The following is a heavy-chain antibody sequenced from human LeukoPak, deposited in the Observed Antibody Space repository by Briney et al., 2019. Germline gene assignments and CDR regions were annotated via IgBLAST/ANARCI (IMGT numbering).Heavy chain of an antibody. V-gene: IGHV4-59*01. Sequence: SETLSLTCTVSGGSISTYYWSRIRQPPGKGLEWIGYIYYSGSTNYNPSLKSRVTISVDTSKNQFSLKLSSVTAADTAVYYCASDYYGSGSFPWGQGTLVTVSS. J-gene: IGHJ5*02. D-gene: IGHD3-10*01. CDR3: ASDYYGSGSFP. CDR1: GGSISTYY. CDR2: IYYSGST.